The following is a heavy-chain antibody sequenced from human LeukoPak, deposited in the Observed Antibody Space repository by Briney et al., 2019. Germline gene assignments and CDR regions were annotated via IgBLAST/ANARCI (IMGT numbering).Heavy chain of an antibody. J-gene: IGHJ4*02. CDR2: ISSSSSYI. CDR1: GFTFSSYS. CDR3: ARESSTSYAFDY. V-gene: IGHV3-21*01. Sequence: GGSLRLSCAASGFTFSSYSMNWVRRAPGKGLEWVSPISSSSSYIYYADSVKGRFTISRDNAKNSLYLQMNSLRAEDTAVYYCARESSTSYAFDYWGQGTLVTVSS. D-gene: IGHD2-2*01.